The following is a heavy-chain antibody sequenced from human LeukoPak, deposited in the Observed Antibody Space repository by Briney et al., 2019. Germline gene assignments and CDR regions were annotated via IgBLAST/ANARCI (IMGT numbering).Heavy chain of an antibody. CDR2: INPNSGGT. Sequence: ASVKVSCKASGYTFTGYYMHWVRQAPGQGLEWMGWINPNSGGTNYAQKFQGRVTMTEDTSTDTAYMELSSLRSEDTAVYYCATSIYGDYVGMWRSFDYWGQGTLVTVSS. CDR3: ATSIYGDYVGMWRSFDY. D-gene: IGHD4-17*01. V-gene: IGHV1-2*02. CDR1: GYTFTGYY. J-gene: IGHJ4*02.